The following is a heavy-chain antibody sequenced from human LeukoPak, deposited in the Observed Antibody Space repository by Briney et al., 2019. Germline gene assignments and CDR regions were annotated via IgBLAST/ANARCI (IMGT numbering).Heavy chain of an antibody. CDR2: INPNNGGT. V-gene: IGHV1-2*02. CDR1: GGTFSSYA. CDR3: ARDRLVSDCTNGVCYPDY. Sequence: ASVKVSCKASGGTFSSYAISWVRQAPGQGLEWMGWINPNNGGTNYAQKFQGRVTMTRDTSISTAYMELSRLRSDDTAVYYCARDRLVSDCTNGVCYPDYWGQGTLVTVSS. D-gene: IGHD2-8*01. J-gene: IGHJ4*02.